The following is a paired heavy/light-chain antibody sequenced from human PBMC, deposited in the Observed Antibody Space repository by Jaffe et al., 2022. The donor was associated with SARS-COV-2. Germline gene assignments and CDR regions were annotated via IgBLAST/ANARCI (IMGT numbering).Heavy chain of an antibody. J-gene: IGHJ5*02. V-gene: IGHV3-23*01. D-gene: IGHD3-22*01. CDR2: ISGSGDPT. CDR1: GLTFSSYA. Sequence: EVQLLESGGGLVQPGGSLRLSCAASGLTFSSYAMTWVRQAPGKGLEWVSSISGSGDPTYYADSVKGRFTISRDNSKNTLYLQMNSLRVEDTALYYCAKKRYSDSSGNNWFDPWGQGTLVTVSS. CDR3: AKKRYSDSSGNNWFDP.
Light chain of an antibody. CDR3: HSYDSSLRGYL. CDR2: GNF. Sequence: QSVLTQPPSVSGAPGQRVTISCTGSSSNIGAVYDVQWYQQFPGTAPKLLIYGNFNRPSGVPERFSGSRSGTSASLAISGLQAEDEADYYCHSYDSSLRGYLFGTGTKVTVL. V-gene: IGLV1-40*01. CDR1: SSNIGAVYD. J-gene: IGLJ1*01.